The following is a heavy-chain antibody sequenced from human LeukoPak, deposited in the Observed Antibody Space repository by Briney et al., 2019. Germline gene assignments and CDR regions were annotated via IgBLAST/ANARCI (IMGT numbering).Heavy chain of an antibody. Sequence: PGGSLRLSCAASGFTFGSYSMNWVRQAPGKGLEWVSSISGSSSYIYYADSVKGRFTISRDNAKNSLYLQMNSLRAEDTAVYYCARDVGSSGWYSAFDIWGHRTMVTVSS. CDR3: ARDVGSSGWYSAFDI. V-gene: IGHV3-21*01. CDR2: ISGSSSYI. CDR1: GFTFGSYS. J-gene: IGHJ3*02. D-gene: IGHD6-19*01.